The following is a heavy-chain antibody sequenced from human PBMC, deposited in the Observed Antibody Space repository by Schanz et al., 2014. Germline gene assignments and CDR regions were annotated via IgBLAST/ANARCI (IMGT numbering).Heavy chain of an antibody. CDR2: ISGGGGTT. Sequence: EVQLLESGGGLVQPGGSLRLSCAVSGFTFSSYAMSWVRQAPGKGLEWVSAISGGGGTTYYADSVKGRFTISRDNSKNALYLQMNSLRAEDTAVYDCAKDRSWDYDSSGYFDYWGQGTLVTVSS. J-gene: IGHJ4*02. CDR1: GFTFSSYA. V-gene: IGHV3-23*01. CDR3: AKDRSWDYDSSGYFDY. D-gene: IGHD3-22*01.